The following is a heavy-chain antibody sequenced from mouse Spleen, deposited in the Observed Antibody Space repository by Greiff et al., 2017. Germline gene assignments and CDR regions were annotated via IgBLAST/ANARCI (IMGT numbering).Heavy chain of an antibody. CDR3: VRPTYYRYDGDWYFDV. CDR2: IRSKSDNYAT. CDR1: GFSFNTYA. D-gene: IGHD2-14*01. J-gene: IGHJ1*01. V-gene: IGHV10-1*01. Sequence: DVMLVESGGGLVQPKGSLKLSCAASGFSFNTYAMNWVRQAPGKGLEWVARIRSKSDNYATYYADSVKDRFTISRDDSESMLYLQMNNLKTEDTAMYYCVRPTYYRYDGDWYFDVWGAGTTVTVSS.